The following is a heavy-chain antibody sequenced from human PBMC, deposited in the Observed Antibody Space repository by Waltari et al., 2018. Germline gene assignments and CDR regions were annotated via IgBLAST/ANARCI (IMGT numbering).Heavy chain of an antibody. CDR2: INPNRGGT. D-gene: IGHD3-22*01. V-gene: IGHV1-2*06. J-gene: IGHJ5*02. CDR3: ARDYDDSSGYYSEIKYGFDP. CDR1: GYTLHGYS. Sequence: QVQLVQSGAEVKKSGASVKVSCKASGYTLHGYSMHWMAPAPCHWLEWMGRINPNRGGTNYAQKFQGRVTMTRDTSISTAYMELSRLRSDDTAVYYCARDYDDSSGYYSEIKYGFDPWGQGTLVTVSS.